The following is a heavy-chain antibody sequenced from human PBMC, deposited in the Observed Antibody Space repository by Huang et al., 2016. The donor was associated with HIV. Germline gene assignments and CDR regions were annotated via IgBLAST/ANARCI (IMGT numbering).Heavy chain of an antibody. V-gene: IGHV3-30*18. D-gene: IGHD4-17*01. CDR2: IARDGSRK. CDR3: AKPSGDYEFFDF. Sequence: QVHLEESGGGVVQPGRPLRLSCPASGFMFSTFGIDWVRQAPGKGLEWVAGIARDGSRKEYVDSVRGRFTITSDNSKNIVDLQMNSLRPEDTAVYYCAKPSGDYEFFDFWGQGTVVTVSS. J-gene: IGHJ4*02. CDR1: GFMFSTFG.